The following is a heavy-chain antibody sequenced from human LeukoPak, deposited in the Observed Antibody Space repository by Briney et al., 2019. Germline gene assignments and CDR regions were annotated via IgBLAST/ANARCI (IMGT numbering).Heavy chain of an antibody. D-gene: IGHD3-22*01. V-gene: IGHV3-21*01. J-gene: IGHJ4*02. CDR3: ARDRETSAQDYYDGSGYFAY. CDR1: GFTFSSYS. CDR2: ISSSSSYI. Sequence: GGSLRLSCAASGFTFSSYSMNWVRQAPGKGLEWVSSISSSSSYIYYADSVKGRFTISRDNAKNSLYLQMNSLRAEDTAVYYCARDRETSAQDYYDGSGYFAYWGQGTLVTVSS.